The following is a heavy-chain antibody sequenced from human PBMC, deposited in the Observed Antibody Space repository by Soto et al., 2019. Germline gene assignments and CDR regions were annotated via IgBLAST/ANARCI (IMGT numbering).Heavy chain of an antibody. V-gene: IGHV1-69*13. Sequence: ASVKVSCKASGGTFSSYAISWVRQAPGQGLEWMGGIIPIFGTANYAQKFQGRVTITADESTSTAYMELSSLRSEDTAVYYCASSVSCTNGVCYSPGDYWGKGTLVTVSS. J-gene: IGHJ4*02. CDR2: IIPIFGTA. D-gene: IGHD2-8*01. CDR1: GGTFSSYA. CDR3: ASSVSCTNGVCYSPGDY.